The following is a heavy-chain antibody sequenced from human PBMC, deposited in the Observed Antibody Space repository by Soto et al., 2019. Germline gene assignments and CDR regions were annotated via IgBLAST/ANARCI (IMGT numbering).Heavy chain of an antibody. Sequence: ASVKVSCKASGYTFTSYAMHWVRQAPGQGLEWMGWISAYNGNTNYAQKLQGRVTMTTDTSTSTAYMELRSLRSDDTAVYYCARVNWNRDFDYWGQGTLVTAPQ. CDR2: ISAYNGNT. CDR1: GYTFTSYA. CDR3: ARVNWNRDFDY. D-gene: IGHD1-20*01. V-gene: IGHV1-18*01. J-gene: IGHJ4*02.